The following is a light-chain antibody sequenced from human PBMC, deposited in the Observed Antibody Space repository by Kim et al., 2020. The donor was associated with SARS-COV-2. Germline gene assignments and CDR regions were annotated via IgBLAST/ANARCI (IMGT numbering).Light chain of an antibody. CDR3: QSYDRSLSLYV. Sequence: QRVTISGTGSSSNIGTGYDVHWYKQLPGTDPKLLIAGNDKRPSGGPDRFSDSKSGASASLTITGLQAEDEDDYYCQSYDRSLSLYVFGTGTKVTVL. CDR1: SSNIGTGYD. CDR2: GND. J-gene: IGLJ1*01. V-gene: IGLV1-40*03.